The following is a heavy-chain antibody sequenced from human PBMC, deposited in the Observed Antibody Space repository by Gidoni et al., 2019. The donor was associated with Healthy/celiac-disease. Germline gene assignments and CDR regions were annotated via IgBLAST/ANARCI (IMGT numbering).Heavy chain of an antibody. J-gene: IGHJ6*02. Sequence: QLQLQEPGPGLVKPSQTLSLTCTVSGGSIRSSSYYWGVIRQPPGKGMEWIGSIYYSGRTYDNTSLKSRVTISVETSKNQFSLQLSSVTAADTAAYYCASRWLLYYYYGMDVWGQGTTVTVSS. CDR2: IYYSGRT. CDR1: GGSIRSSSYY. D-gene: IGHD5-12*01. V-gene: IGHV4-39*01. CDR3: ASRWLLYYYYGMDV.